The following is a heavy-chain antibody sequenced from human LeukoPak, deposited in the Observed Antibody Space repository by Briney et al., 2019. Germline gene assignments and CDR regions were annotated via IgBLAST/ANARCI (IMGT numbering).Heavy chain of an antibody. Sequence: SETLSLTCTVSGGSISSYYWSWIRQPPGKGLEWIGYIYYSGSTNYNPSLKSRVTISVDTSKNQFSLKLSSVTAADTAVYYCAIRSAVAAPYWYFDLWGRGTLVTVSS. D-gene: IGHD6-19*01. J-gene: IGHJ2*01. V-gene: IGHV4-59*08. CDR1: GGSISSYY. CDR2: IYYSGST. CDR3: AIRSAVAAPYWYFDL.